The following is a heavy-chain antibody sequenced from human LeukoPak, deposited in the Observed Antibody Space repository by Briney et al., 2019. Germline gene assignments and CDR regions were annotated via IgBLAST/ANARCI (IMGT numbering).Heavy chain of an antibody. CDR1: DNSFSSYY. CDR2: ISYSGST. J-gene: IGHJ4*02. V-gene: IGHV4-59*08. CDR3: ARRNYGDYDHYFDY. D-gene: IGHD4-17*01. Sequence: KPSETLSLTCTVSDNSFSSYYWSWIRQPPGKGLEWIGYISYSGSTNCNPSLKSRVTMSVDTSKNQFSLRLSSVTAADTAVYFCARRNYGDYDHYFDYWGQGILVTVSS.